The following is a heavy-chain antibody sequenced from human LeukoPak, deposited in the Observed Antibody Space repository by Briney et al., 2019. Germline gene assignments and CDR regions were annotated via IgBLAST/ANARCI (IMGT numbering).Heavy chain of an antibody. J-gene: IGHJ6*03. V-gene: IGHV3-7*01. CDR2: IKQDGSEK. CDR1: GFTFSSYW. CDR3: ARELSETARDYYYYYMDV. D-gene: IGHD5-18*01. Sequence: GRSLTLSCAASGFTFSSYWMSWVRQALGKGLEWVANIKQDGSEKYYVDSVKGRCTISRDNDKNSLYLQMNSRRAEETAVYYCARELSETARDYYYYYMDVWGKGTTVTVSS.